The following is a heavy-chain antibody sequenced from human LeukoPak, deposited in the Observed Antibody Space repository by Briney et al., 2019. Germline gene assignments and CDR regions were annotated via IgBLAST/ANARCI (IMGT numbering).Heavy chain of an antibody. CDR1: GFPFSTNA. Sequence: AGGSLRLSCAASGFPFSTNAMSWVRQAPGKGLEWVSAISGSGGSTYYADSVKGRFTISRDNSKNTLYLQMNSLRAEDTAVYYCAKAYYGDYYDYWGQGTLVTVSS. CDR3: AKAYYGDYYDY. J-gene: IGHJ4*02. CDR2: ISGSGGST. V-gene: IGHV3-23*01. D-gene: IGHD3-3*01.